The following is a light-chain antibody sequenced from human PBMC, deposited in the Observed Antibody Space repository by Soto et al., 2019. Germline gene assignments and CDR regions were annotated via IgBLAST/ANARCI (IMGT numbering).Light chain of an antibody. CDR3: MRALHTPYT. Sequence: DIVTPQSPLSLTVTPGEPASISCRSSQSLLHSNGYNYLDWYLQKPGQSPQLLIYLGSNRASGVPDRFSGSGSGTDFTLKISRVEAEDVGVYYCMRALHTPYTSGQGTKLEIK. V-gene: IGKV2-28*01. CDR2: LGS. J-gene: IGKJ2*01. CDR1: QSLLHSNGYNY.